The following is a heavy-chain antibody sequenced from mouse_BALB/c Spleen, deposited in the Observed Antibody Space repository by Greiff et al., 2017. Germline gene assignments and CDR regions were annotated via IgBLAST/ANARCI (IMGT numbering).Heavy chain of an antibody. Sequence: DVKLQESGPDLVKPSQSLSLTCTVTGYSITSGYSWHWIRQFPGNKLEWMGYIHYSGSTNYNPSLKSRISITRDTSKNQFFLQLNSVTTEDTATYYCARKPYYGNYVKGAMDYWGQGTSVTVSS. CDR1: GYSITSGYS. V-gene: IGHV3-1*02. D-gene: IGHD2-10*01. CDR3: ARKPYYGNYVKGAMDY. CDR2: IHYSGST. J-gene: IGHJ4*01.